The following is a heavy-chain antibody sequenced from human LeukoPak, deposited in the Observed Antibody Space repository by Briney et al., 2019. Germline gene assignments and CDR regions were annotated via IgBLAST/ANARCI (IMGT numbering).Heavy chain of an antibody. CDR1: GGSISSYY. J-gene: IGHJ6*03. V-gene: IGHV4-59*01. CDR2: IYYSGST. D-gene: IGHD3-9*01. CDR3: ARGRLDYDILTGYYIIADYYYMDV. Sequence: SETLSLTCTVSGGSISSYYWSWIRQPPGKGLEWIGYIYYSGSTNYNPSLKSRVTISVDTSKNQFSLKLSSVTAADTAVYYCARGRLDYDILTGYYIIADYYYMDVWGKGTTVTVSS.